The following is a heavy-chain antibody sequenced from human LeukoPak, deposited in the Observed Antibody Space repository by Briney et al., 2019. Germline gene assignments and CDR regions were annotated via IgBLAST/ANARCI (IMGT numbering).Heavy chain of an antibody. D-gene: IGHD5-12*01. V-gene: IGHV3-66*01. Sequence: PGGSLRLSCAASGFTVSSNYMSWVRQAPGKGLEWVSVIYSGGSTYYADSVKGRFTISRDNSKNTLYLQMNSLRAEDTAVYYCARDQIGYVGTNSYGMDVWGQGTTVTVSS. CDR3: ARDQIGYVGTNSYGMDV. CDR1: GFTVSSNY. CDR2: IYSGGST. J-gene: IGHJ6*02.